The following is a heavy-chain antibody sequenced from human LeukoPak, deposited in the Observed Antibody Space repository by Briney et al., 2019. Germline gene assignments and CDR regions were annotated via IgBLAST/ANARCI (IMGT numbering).Heavy chain of an antibody. CDR3: ARAILTLGSYYYYMDV. J-gene: IGHJ6*03. Sequence: SETLSLTCTVSGGSISSSSYYWGWIRQPPGKGLEWIGSIYYSGSTYYNPSLKSRVTISVDTSKNQFSLKLSSVTAADTAVYYCARAILTLGSYYYYMDVWGKGTTVTVSS. D-gene: IGHD4/OR15-4a*01. CDR2: IYYSGST. CDR1: GGSISSSSYY. V-gene: IGHV4-39*07.